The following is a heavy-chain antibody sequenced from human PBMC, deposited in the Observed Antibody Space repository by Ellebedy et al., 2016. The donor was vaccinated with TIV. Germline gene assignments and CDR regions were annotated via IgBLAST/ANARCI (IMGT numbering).Heavy chain of an antibody. V-gene: IGHV4-59*01. D-gene: IGHD3-10*01. J-gene: IGHJ3*02. CDR3: ARSYTFHYGSGSYGAFDI. CDR1: GGSTSSYY. CDR2: IYDSGST. Sequence: SETLSLTCTVSGGSTSSYYRSWIRQPPGKGLEWIGYIYDSGSTNYNPSLKSRVTMSLDTSKNQFSLKLSSVTAADTAIYYCARSYTFHYGSGSYGAFDIWGQGTMVTVSS.